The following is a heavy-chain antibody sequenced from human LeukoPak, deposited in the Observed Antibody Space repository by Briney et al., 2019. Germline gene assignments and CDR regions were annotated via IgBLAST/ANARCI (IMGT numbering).Heavy chain of an antibody. J-gene: IGHJ3*02. Sequence: SETLSLTCTVSGGSIISNRHYWSWIRQPAGKGLEWIGHIYSSGNTKYNPSLKSRLTMSIDSSKNQFSLILTSVTAADTAVYYCARDRGNYDILTGYSLDAFDIWGQGTMVTVSS. CDR1: GGSIISNRHY. V-gene: IGHV4-61*09. CDR2: IYSSGNT. D-gene: IGHD3-9*01. CDR3: ARDRGNYDILTGYSLDAFDI.